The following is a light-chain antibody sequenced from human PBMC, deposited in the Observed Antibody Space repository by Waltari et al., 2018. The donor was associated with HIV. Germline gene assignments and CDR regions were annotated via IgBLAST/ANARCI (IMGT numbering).Light chain of an antibody. CDR3: CSYVGWSTILYV. Sequence: VSGSPGQSITISCTGTSSDVGSYNLVSWYQQHPGKAPKLMIYEVSKRPSGVSNRFSGSKSGNTASLTISGLQAEDEADYYCCSYVGWSTILYVFGTGTKVTVL. CDR1: SSDVGSYNL. V-gene: IGLV2-23*02. J-gene: IGLJ1*01. CDR2: EVS.